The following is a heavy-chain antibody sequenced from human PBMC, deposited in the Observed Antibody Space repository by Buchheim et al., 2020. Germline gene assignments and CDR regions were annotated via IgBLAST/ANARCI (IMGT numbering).Heavy chain of an antibody. CDR1: GGSFSGYY. Sequence: QVQLQQWGAGLLKPSETLSLTCAVYGGSFSGYYWSWIRQPPGKGLEWIGEINHSGSTNYNPSLKSRVTISVETSKKQYFLKLSSVTAADTAVYYCARGSTPAALFQHWGQGTL. J-gene: IGHJ1*01. CDR2: INHSGST. V-gene: IGHV4-34*01. CDR3: ARGSTPAALFQH. D-gene: IGHD2-15*01.